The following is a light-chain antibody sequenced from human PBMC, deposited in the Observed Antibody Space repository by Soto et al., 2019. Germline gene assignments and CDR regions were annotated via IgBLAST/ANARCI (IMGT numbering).Light chain of an antibody. Sequence: DIHLTQSPFVLSTSLGAVFTIPCRASQVISTSLAWYQVKPGKAPKLLIYAASTLESGVPSRFSGSGSGTEFTLTISSLQPDDFATEYCQHYDSYSEAFGQGTKVDIK. CDR3: QHYDSYSEA. J-gene: IGKJ1*01. CDR2: AAS. V-gene: IGKV1-9*01. CDR1: QVISTS.